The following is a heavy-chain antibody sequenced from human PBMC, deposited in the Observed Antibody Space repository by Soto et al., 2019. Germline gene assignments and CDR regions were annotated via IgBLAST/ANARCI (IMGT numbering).Heavy chain of an antibody. CDR2: IYYSGST. CDR1: GGSISSSSYY. D-gene: IGHD6-19*01. J-gene: IGHJ4*02. V-gene: IGHV4-39*01. CDR3: ARREYSSGWYVADY. Sequence: QLQLQESGPGLVKPSETLSLTCTVSGGSISSSSYYWGWIRQPPGKGLEWIGSIYYSGSTYYNPSLKSRFTISVDPSKIQFSLKLSSVSAADTAVYYCARREYSSGWYVADYWGQGTLVTVSS.